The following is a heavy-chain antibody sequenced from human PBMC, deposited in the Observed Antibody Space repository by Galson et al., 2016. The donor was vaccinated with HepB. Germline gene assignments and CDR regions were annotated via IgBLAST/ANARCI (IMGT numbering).Heavy chain of an antibody. CDR3: ARAGYYYASGSYPDPDY. D-gene: IGHD3-10*01. CDR2: ISGNSVYI. Sequence: SLRLSCAASGFTFSSYTLSWVRQAPGKGLEWVSSISGNSVYIYYADSVRGRFTISRDNAKNSLFLQMNSLRAEDTAVYYCARAGYYYASGSYPDPDYWGQGPLVTVSS. CDR1: GFTFSSYT. V-gene: IGHV3-21*01. J-gene: IGHJ4*02.